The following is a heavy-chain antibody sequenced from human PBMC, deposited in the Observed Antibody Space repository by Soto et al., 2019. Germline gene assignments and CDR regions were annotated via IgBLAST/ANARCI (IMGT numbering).Heavy chain of an antibody. CDR2: ISYDGSNK. D-gene: IGHD2-15*01. CDR1: GFTFSSYA. V-gene: IGHV3-30-3*01. Sequence: QVQLVESGGGVVQPGRSLRLSCAASGFTFSSYAMHWVRQAPGKGLEWVAVISYDGSNKYYADSVKGRFTISRDNSKNTLYLQMNSLRAEDTAVYYCASYCSGGSCPNWFEPWGQGTLVTVSS. J-gene: IGHJ5*02. CDR3: ASYCSGGSCPNWFEP.